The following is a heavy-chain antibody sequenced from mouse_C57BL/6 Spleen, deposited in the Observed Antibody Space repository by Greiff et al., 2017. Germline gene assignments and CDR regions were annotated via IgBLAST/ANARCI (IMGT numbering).Heavy chain of an antibody. J-gene: IGHJ2*01. CDR1: GYAFSSYW. Sequence: QVQLQQSGAELVKPGASVKISCKASGYAFSSYWMNWVKQRPGKGLEWIGQIYPGDGDTNYNGKFKGKATLTADKSSSTAYMQLSSLPSEDSAVYFCARRGTTVVNYFDYWGQGTTLTVSS. CDR3: ARRGTTVVNYFDY. V-gene: IGHV1-80*01. D-gene: IGHD1-1*01. CDR2: IYPGDGDT.